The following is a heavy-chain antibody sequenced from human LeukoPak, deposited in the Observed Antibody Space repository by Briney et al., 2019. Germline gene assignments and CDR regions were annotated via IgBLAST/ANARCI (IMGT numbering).Heavy chain of an antibody. CDR3: ARGDYIGRFDY. Sequence: SETLSLTCTVSGGSISSYYRNWIRQPPGKGLEWIGYIYYGGSTNYNPSLKSRLTISVDTSKNQFSLKLSSVTAADTAVYYCARGDYIGRFDYWGQGTLVTVSS. J-gene: IGHJ4*02. V-gene: IGHV4-59*08. CDR1: GGSISSYY. D-gene: IGHD4-17*01. CDR2: IYYGGST.